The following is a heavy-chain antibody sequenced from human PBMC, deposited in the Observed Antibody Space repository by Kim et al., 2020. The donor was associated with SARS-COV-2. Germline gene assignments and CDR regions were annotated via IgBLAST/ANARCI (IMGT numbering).Heavy chain of an antibody. CDR3: TRVPGTPLAFWDAFDI. J-gene: IGHJ3*02. CDR1: GFTFSGSA. D-gene: IGHD1-1*01. V-gene: IGHV3-73*01. CDR2: IRNKPNSYAT. Sequence: GGSLRLSCAASGFTFSGSAMHWVRQASGKGLEWVGRIRNKPNSYATAYAAPVKGRFTISRDDSKNTAYLQMNNLKTEDTAVYYCTRVPGTPLAFWDAFDIWGQGTMVTVSS.